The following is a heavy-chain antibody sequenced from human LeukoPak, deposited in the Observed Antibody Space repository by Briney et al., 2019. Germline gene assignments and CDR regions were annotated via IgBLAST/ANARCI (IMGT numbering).Heavy chain of an antibody. J-gene: IGHJ5*02. Sequence: SETLSLTCTVSGGSISSYYWSWIQQPPGKGLEWIGYIYYSGSTNYNPSLKSRVTISVDTSKNQFSLKLSSVTAADTAVYYCARILNVWGSYRYGSNYNWFDPWGQGTLVTVSS. CDR1: GGSISSYY. D-gene: IGHD3-16*02. V-gene: IGHV4-59*01. CDR3: ARILNVWGSYRYGSNYNWFDP. CDR2: IYYSGST.